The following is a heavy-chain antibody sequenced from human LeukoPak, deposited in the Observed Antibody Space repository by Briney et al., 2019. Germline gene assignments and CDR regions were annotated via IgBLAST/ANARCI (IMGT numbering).Heavy chain of an antibody. J-gene: IGHJ4*02. CDR3: AKGPYVVVAAEMVPKRFDY. CDR1: GYTLTGYY. D-gene: IGHD2-15*01. CDR2: ISAYNGNT. Sequence: ASVKVSCKASGYTLTGYYMNWVRQAPGQGLEWMGWISAYNGNTNYAQKFQGRVTMTTDTSTSTAYMELRSLRSDDTAMYYCAKGPYVVVAAEMVPKRFDYWGQGTLVTVSS. V-gene: IGHV1-18*01.